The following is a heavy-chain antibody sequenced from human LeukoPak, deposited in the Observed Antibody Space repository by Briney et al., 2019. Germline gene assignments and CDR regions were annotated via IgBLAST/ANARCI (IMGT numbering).Heavy chain of an antibody. J-gene: IGHJ4*02. CDR1: GGSISSSSYY. CDR2: IYYSGST. V-gene: IGHV4-39*07. CDR3: ARAGTYYYAHPDY. Sequence: SETLSLTCTVSGGSISSSSYYWGWIRQPPGKGLEWIGSIYYSGSTYYNPSLKSRVTISVDTSKNQFSLKLSSVTAADTAVYYCARAGTYYYAHPDYWGQGTLVTVSS. D-gene: IGHD3-10*01.